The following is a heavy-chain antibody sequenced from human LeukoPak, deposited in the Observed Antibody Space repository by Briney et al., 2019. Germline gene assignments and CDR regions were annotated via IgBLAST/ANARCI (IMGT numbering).Heavy chain of an antibody. V-gene: IGHV4-34*01. Sequence: SETLSLTCAVYGGSFSGYYWSWIRQPPGKGLEWIGEINHSGSTNYNPSLKSRVTISVDTSKNQFSLKLSSVTAADAAVYYCARLYNLEWLSPYAIDIWGQGTMVTVSS. CDR1: GGSFSGYY. J-gene: IGHJ3*02. CDR3: ARLYNLEWLSPYAIDI. D-gene: IGHD3-3*01. CDR2: INHSGST.